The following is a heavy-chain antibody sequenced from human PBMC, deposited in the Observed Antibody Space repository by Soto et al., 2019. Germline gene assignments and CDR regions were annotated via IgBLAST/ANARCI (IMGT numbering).Heavy chain of an antibody. CDR1: GYPVPSCG. Sequence: GASVKVFCKAAGYPVPSCGVRWGGQAPGQGLEWMGWISAYNGNTNSAQKLQGRVTLTTDTSTSTAYMELRSLRSDDTAVYYCARDAAAGRNDCWGEGTLVTVAS. V-gene: IGHV1-18*01. J-gene: IGHJ4*02. CDR2: ISAYNGNT. CDR3: ARDAAAGRNDC. D-gene: IGHD6-13*01.